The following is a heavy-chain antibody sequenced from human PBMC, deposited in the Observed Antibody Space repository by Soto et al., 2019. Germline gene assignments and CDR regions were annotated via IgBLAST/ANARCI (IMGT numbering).Heavy chain of an antibody. J-gene: IGHJ3*02. Sequence: QVQLVESGGGVVQPGRSLRLSCAASGFTFSSYAMHWVRQAPGKGLEWVAVISYDGSNKYYADSVKGRFTISRDNSKNTLYLQMNSLRAEDTAVYYCARMNCGGDCQRGDIWGQGTMVTVSS. CDR1: GFTFSSYA. CDR3: ARMNCGGDCQRGDI. V-gene: IGHV3-30-3*01. D-gene: IGHD2-21*02. CDR2: ISYDGSNK.